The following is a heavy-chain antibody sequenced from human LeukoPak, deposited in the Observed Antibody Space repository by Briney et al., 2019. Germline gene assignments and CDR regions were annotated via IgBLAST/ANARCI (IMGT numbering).Heavy chain of an antibody. CDR2: ISWDGGST. D-gene: IGHD6-13*01. Sequence: GGSLRLSCAASGFTFDDYTMRWVRQAPGKGLEWVSLISWDGGSTYYADSVKGRFTISRDNSKNSLYLQMNSLRTEDTALYYCAKDADSSGWYSFDYWGQGTLVTVSS. V-gene: IGHV3-43*01. J-gene: IGHJ4*02. CDR3: AKDADSSGWYSFDY. CDR1: GFTFDDYT.